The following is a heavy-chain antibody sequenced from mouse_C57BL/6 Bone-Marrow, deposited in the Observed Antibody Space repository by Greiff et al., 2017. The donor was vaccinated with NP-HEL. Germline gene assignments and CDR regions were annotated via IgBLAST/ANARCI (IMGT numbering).Heavy chain of an antibody. V-gene: IGHV14-2*01. CDR1: GFNIKDYY. D-gene: IGHD1-1*01. CDR2: IDPEDGET. CDR3: ARSPPVSSYPYFDY. J-gene: IGHJ2*01. Sequence: EVQLQQSGAELVKPGASVKLSCTASGFNIKDYYMHWVKQRTEQGLEWIGRIDPEDGETKYAPKFQGQATITSDTSSNTAYLQLSSLTAQDTAVYYCARSPPVSSYPYFDYWGQGTTLTVSS.